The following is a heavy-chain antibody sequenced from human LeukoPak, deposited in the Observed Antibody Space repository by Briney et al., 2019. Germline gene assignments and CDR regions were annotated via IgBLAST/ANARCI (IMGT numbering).Heavy chain of an antibody. CDR3: ARDFNPIVVVPARYYYGMDV. D-gene: IGHD2-2*01. CDR2: IKQDGSEK. J-gene: IGHJ6*02. Sequence: GGSLRLSCAASGFTFSSYWVSWVRQAPGKGLEWVANIKQDGSEKYYVDSVKGRFTISRDNAKNSLYLQMNSLRAEDTAVYYCARDFNPIVVVPARYYYGMDVWGQGTTVTVSS. V-gene: IGHV3-7*01. CDR1: GFTFSSYW.